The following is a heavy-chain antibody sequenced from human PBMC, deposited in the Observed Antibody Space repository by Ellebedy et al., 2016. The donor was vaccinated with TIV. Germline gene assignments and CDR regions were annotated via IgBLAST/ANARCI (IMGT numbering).Heavy chain of an antibody. CDR2: TRYDGNNK. J-gene: IGHJ3*02. Sequence: GESLKISCAASGFTFSHYGMHWVRQAPGKGLEWVAFTRYDGNNKYYADSVKGRFTISRDNSKNTLYLQMNSLRAEDTAVYYCARDHVGDGYNRAFDIWGQGTMVTVSS. V-gene: IGHV3-30*02. D-gene: IGHD5-24*01. CDR3: ARDHVGDGYNRAFDI. CDR1: GFTFSHYG.